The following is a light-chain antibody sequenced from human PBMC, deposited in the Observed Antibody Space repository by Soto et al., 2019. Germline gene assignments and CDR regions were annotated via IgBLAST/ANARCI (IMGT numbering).Light chain of an antibody. CDR2: GAF. CDR3: QQSPGT. J-gene: IGKJ1*01. Sequence: MVLTQSPGNLSLSPGERATLSCRASQSVNSRYLAWYQQKPGQAPRLVIYGAFTRATGIPDRFIGSGSGTDFSLTISRLEPDDFAVYYFQQSPGTFGQGTKVEIK. V-gene: IGKV3-20*01. CDR1: QSVNSRY.